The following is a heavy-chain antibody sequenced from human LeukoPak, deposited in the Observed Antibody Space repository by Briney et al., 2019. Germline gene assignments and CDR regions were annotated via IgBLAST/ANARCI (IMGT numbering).Heavy chain of an antibody. CDR1: GYTFTGYY. D-gene: IGHD3-10*01. CDR2: INPNSGGT. CDR3: ARARCYYGSGRKIDY. V-gene: IGHV1-2*02. Sequence: GASVKVSCKASGYTFTGYYMHWVRQAPGQGLEWMGWINPNSGGTNYAQKFQGRVTMTRDTSISTAYMELSRLRSDDTAVYYCARARCYYGSGRKIDYWGQGTLVTVSS. J-gene: IGHJ4*02.